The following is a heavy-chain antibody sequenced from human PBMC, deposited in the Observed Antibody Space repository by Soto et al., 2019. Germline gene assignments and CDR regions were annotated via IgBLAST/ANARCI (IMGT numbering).Heavy chain of an antibody. CDR3: ARAGVVVQVFDY. CDR1: GGTFSSYA. V-gene: IGHV1-69*13. Sequence: SVKVSGTASGGTFSSYAISLVRQAPGQGLEXMGGXIXIXGXAXYXXXXQGRVTITADESTSTAYMDLSSLRSEDTAVYYCARAGVVVQVFDYWGQGTLVTVSS. CDR2: XIXIXGXA. J-gene: IGHJ4*02. D-gene: IGHD3-22*01.